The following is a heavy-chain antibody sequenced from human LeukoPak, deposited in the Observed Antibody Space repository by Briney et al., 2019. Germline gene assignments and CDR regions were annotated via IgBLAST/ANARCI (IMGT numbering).Heavy chain of an antibody. CDR3: ARGVDYYGSGSSNWFDP. D-gene: IGHD3-10*01. CDR2: ISGSSNYI. V-gene: IGHV3-21*06. Sequence: GGSLRLSCAASEFSVGSNYMTWVRQAPGKGLEWVSSISGSSNYIYYADSVKGRFTISRDNAKNSLFLQMNSLRAEDTAVYYCARGVDYYGSGSSNWFDPWGQGTLVTVSS. J-gene: IGHJ5*02. CDR1: EFSVGSNY.